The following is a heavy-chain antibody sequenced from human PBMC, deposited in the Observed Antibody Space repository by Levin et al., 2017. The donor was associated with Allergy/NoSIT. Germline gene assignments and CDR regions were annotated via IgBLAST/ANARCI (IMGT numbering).Heavy chain of an antibody. J-gene: IGHJ6*02. D-gene: IGHD3-10*01. CDR1: GFSLSSSGMR. CDR3: ARDYYGSGSYYTPAGMDV. CDR2: IDWDDDK. Sequence: QTLSLTCTFSGFSLSSSGMRVSWIRQPPGKALEWLARIDWDDDKFYSTSLKTRLTISKDTSKNQVVLTMTNMDPVDTATYYCARDYYGSGSYYTPAGMDVWGQGTTVTVSS. V-gene: IGHV2-70*04.